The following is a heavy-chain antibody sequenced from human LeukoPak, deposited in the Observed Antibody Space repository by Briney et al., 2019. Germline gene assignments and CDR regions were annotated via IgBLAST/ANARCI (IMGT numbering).Heavy chain of an antibody. J-gene: IGHJ3*02. Sequence: ASVKVSCKASGYTFTSYDINWVRQATGQGLEWMGWISAYNGNTNYAQKLQGRVTMTTDTSTSTAYMELRSLRSDDTAVYYCARSLVWFGESPADAFDIWGQGTMVTVSS. CDR1: GYTFTSYD. CDR2: ISAYNGNT. CDR3: ARSLVWFGESPADAFDI. D-gene: IGHD3-10*01. V-gene: IGHV1-18*01.